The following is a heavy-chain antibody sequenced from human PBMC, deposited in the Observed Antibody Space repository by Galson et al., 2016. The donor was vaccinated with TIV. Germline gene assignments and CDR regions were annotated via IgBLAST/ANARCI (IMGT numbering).Heavy chain of an antibody. CDR1: GFNFNNYA. D-gene: IGHD4-17*01. CDR3: ARTYDYGDKYYFGMDV. Sequence: SLRLSCAAAGFNFNNYAMHWVRQAPGKGLEWVAGISYDGSNKNYAQFVKGRITVSRDTSRNTLYLQMNSLRPEDTAVYYCARTYDYGDKYYFGMDVWGQGTTGTVSS. J-gene: IGHJ6*02. V-gene: IGHV3-30*14. CDR2: ISYDGSNK.